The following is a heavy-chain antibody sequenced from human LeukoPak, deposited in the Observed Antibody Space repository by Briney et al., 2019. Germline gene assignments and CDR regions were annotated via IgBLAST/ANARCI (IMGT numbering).Heavy chain of an antibody. V-gene: IGHV1-46*01. D-gene: IGHD1-26*01. Sequence: ASVKVSCKASGYTFTSYYMHWVRQAPGQGLEWMGIINPSGGSTTYAQKFQGRVTMTRDTSTSTVHMELSSLRSEDTAVYYCARGMERRGAFDIWGQGTMVTVSS. CDR3: ARGMERRGAFDI. J-gene: IGHJ3*02. CDR2: INPSGGST. CDR1: GYTFTSYY.